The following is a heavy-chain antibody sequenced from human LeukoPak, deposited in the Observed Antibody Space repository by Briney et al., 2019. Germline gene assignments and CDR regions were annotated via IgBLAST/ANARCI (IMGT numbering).Heavy chain of an antibody. CDR1: GFTFSSYA. D-gene: IGHD2-2*01. Sequence: GGSLRLSCAASGFTFSSYAMSWVRRAPGKGLEWVSVITGSSGSIHFADSVKGRFAISRDNFKNMLYLQMNSLRAEDTAVYYCAKHKDVIVPASKGGFHYWGQGTRVTVSS. CDR3: AKHKDVIVPASKGGFHY. J-gene: IGHJ4*02. CDR2: ITGSSGSI. V-gene: IGHV3-23*01.